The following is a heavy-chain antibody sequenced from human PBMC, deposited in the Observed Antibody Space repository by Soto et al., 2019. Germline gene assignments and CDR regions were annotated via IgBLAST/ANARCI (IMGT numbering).Heavy chain of an antibody. D-gene: IGHD3-9*01. J-gene: IGHJ4*02. V-gene: IGHV3-23*01. CDR3: AKAPTRYDILTDYSDY. CDR2: ISGSGGTA. Sequence: GGSLRLSCAASEFTFRNYGMSWVRQAPGKGLEWVSTISGSGGTANYADSVKGRFTISRDNSKNTLYLQMNSLRAEDTAVYYCAKAPTRYDILTDYSDYWGQGTLVTVSS. CDR1: EFTFRNYG.